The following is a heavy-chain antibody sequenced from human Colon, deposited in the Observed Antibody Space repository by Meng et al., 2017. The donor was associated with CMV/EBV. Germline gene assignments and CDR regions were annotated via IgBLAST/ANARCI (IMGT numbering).Heavy chain of an antibody. Sequence: QITFKESGPTLVKPTQTLTLTCTFSGFSLNTYEVGVGWFRQPPGKAPEWLALIYWDDDKRYRSSLGNRLTLTHDASKNQVVLTMTDMDPVGTATYYCAHKSLPAAFFDYWSQGTLVTVSS. D-gene: IGHD2-2*01. CDR2: IYWDDDK. CDR1: GFSLNTYEVG. J-gene: IGHJ4*02. CDR3: AHKSLPAAFFDY. V-gene: IGHV2-5*02.